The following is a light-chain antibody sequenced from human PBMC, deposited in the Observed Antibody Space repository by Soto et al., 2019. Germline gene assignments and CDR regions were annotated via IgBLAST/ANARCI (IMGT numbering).Light chain of an antibody. V-gene: IGKV3-11*01. J-gene: IGKJ2*01. CDR2: DAS. CDR1: QSVSSY. CDR3: QQRSNWPPYT. Sequence: EIVLTQSPATLSLSPGERATLSCRASQSVSSYLAWYQQKPGQAPRLLIYDASNRATGIPARFSGSGSGTDFKLTISSLEPEDFAFYYCQQRSNWPPYTFGQGTKLEIK.